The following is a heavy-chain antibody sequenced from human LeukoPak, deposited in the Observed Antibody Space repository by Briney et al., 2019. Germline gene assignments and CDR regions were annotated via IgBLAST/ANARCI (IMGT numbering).Heavy chain of an antibody. V-gene: IGHV4-38-2*02. D-gene: IGHD6-19*01. CDR1: GYSISSGYY. CDR2: IYHSGST. CDR3: ARVGGWPNYYYYYMDV. Sequence: PSETLSLTCTVSGYSISSGYYWGWIRQPPGKGLEYIGSIYHSGSTYYNPPLKSRVTISVDTSKNQFSLKLSSVTAADTAVYYCARVGGWPNYYYYYMDVWGKGTTVTISS. J-gene: IGHJ6*03.